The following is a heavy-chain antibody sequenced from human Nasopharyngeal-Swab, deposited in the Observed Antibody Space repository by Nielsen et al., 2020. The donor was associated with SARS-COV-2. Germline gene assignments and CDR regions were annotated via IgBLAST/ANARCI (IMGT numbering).Heavy chain of an antibody. Sequence: SETLSLTCTVSGGSISSGSYYWSWIRQPPGKGLEWIGEINHSGSTNYNPSLKSRVTISVDTSKNQFSLKLSSVTAADTAVYYCARTFGESPVDYWGQGTLVTVSS. V-gene: IGHV4-39*07. CDR2: INHSGST. CDR1: GGSISSGSYY. D-gene: IGHD3-10*01. CDR3: ARTFGESPVDY. J-gene: IGHJ4*02.